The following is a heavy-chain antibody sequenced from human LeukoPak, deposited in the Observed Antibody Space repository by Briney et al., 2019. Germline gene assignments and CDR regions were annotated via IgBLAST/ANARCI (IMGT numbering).Heavy chain of an antibody. CDR2: ISSSSSTI. CDR3: ARAMSPFHVRGHTFDY. Sequence: PGGSLRLSCAASGFTFSSYSMNWVRQAPGKGLEWVSYISSSSSTIYYADSVKGRFTISRDNAKNSLYLQMNSLRDEDTAVYYCARAMSPFHVRGHTFDYWGQGTLVTVSS. J-gene: IGHJ4*02. CDR1: GFTFSSYS. D-gene: IGHD3-10*01. V-gene: IGHV3-48*02.